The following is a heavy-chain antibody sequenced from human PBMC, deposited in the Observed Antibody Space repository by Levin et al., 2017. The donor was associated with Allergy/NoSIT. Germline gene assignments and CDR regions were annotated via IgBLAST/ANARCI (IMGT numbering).Heavy chain of an antibody. Sequence: GESLKISCKGSGYSFTSHWIGWVRQMPGKGLEWMGIIYPDDSDTRYSPSFQGQVTFSADKSISTAYLQWSSLKASDTAIYYCAKHALRYSYFDYWGQGTPVTVSS. D-gene: IGHD5-18*01. V-gene: IGHV5-51*01. CDR3: AKHALRYSYFDY. CDR1: GYSFTSHW. CDR2: IYPDDSDT. J-gene: IGHJ4*02.